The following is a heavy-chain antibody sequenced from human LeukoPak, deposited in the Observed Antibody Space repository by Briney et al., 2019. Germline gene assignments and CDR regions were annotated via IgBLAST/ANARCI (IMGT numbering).Heavy chain of an antibody. CDR1: GGSFSGYY. CDR3: ASAAAGTFDP. J-gene: IGHJ5*02. V-gene: IGHV4-34*01. CDR2: INHSGST. Sequence: SETLSLTCAVYGGSFSGYYWSWVRQPPGKGLEWIGEINHSGSTNYNPSLKSRVTISVDTSKNQFSLKLSSVTAADTAVYYCASAAAGTFDPWGQGTLVTVSS. D-gene: IGHD6-13*01.